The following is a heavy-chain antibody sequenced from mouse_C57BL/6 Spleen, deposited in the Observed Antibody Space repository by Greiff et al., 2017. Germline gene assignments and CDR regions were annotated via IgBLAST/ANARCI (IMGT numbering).Heavy chain of an antibody. CDR1: GYTFTSYW. CDR2: IYPGSGST. CDR3: ARRTDVYIYAMGY. J-gene: IGHJ4*01. V-gene: IGHV1-55*01. Sequence: QVQLQQPGAELVKPGASVKMSCKASGYTFTSYWITWVKQRPGQGLEWIGDIYPGSGSTNYNEKFKSKATLTVDTSSSTAYMQLSSLTSEDSAVYYCARRTDVYIYAMGYWGQGASVTVSS.